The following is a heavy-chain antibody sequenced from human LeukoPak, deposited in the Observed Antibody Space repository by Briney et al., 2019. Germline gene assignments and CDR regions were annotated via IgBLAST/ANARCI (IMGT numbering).Heavy chain of an antibody. CDR2: IYSGGTT. D-gene: IGHD6-19*01. CDR3: ARDLVAGTNYYYGMDV. J-gene: IGHJ6*02. CDR1: GFTVSSNY. Sequence: GGSLRLSCAASGFTVSSNYMSWVRQAPGKGLEWVSVIYSGGTTYYADSVKGRFTISRDNSKNTLYLQMNSLRAEDTAVYYCARDLVAGTNYYYGMDVWGQGTTVTVSS. V-gene: IGHV3-53*01.